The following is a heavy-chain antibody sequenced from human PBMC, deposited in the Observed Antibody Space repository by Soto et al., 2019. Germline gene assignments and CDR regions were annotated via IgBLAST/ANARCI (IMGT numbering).Heavy chain of an antibody. CDR3: ARDMYYYGSGSYLYYGMDV. CDR1: GGSISSGDYY. Sequence: QVQLQESGPGLVKPSQTLSLTCTVSGGSISSGDYYWSWIRQPPGKGLEWIGYIYYSGSTYYNPSLNSRVTISVDTSKNQFSLKLSSVTAADTAVYYCARDMYYYGSGSYLYYGMDVWGQGTTVTVSS. D-gene: IGHD3-10*01. CDR2: IYYSGST. V-gene: IGHV4-30-4*01. J-gene: IGHJ6*02.